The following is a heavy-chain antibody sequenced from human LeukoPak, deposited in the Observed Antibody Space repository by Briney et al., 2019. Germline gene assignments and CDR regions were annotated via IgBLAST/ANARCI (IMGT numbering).Heavy chain of an antibody. V-gene: IGHV3-30*03. D-gene: IGHD3-3*01. J-gene: IGHJ4*02. CDR2: ISYDGSNK. CDR3: ARGRYDFWSGYYTFDY. CDR1: GFTFSSYG. Sequence: GGSLRLSCAASGFTFSSYGMHWVRQAPGKGLEWVAVISYDGSNKYYADSVKGRFTISRDNSKNTLYLQMNSLRDEDTAVYYCARGRYDFWSGYYTFDYWGQGTLVTVSS.